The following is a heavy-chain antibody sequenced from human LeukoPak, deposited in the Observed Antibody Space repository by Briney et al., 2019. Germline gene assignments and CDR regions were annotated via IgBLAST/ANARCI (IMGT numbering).Heavy chain of an antibody. V-gene: IGHV1-3*04. D-gene: IGHD3-22*01. CDR2: INTGNGNT. CDR3: ARVPLSDASGHYYPH. CDR1: GYSFANYG. Sequence: ASVKVSCKTSGYSFANYGMHWVRQAPRQSLEWMGWINTGNGNTKSSQKFQDRVALTRDTSASTAYMELNSLSSEDTAVYYCARVPLSDASGHYYPHWGQGTLVTVSS. J-gene: IGHJ1*01.